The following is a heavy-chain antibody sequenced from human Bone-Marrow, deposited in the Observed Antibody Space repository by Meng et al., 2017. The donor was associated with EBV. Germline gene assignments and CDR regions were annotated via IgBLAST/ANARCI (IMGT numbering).Heavy chain of an antibody. CDR2: IPSDASHNK. Sequence: QEALVESGGALVQPGRSLSFSCAASGFIFSGYGFHWVRQAPGKGPEGVAIIPSDASHNKYYADSVKGRFTISRDNSKNTLYLQMNSLKIEDTAVYYCAKDLSGRFDPWGQGTLVTVSS. J-gene: IGHJ5*02. CDR3: AKDLSGRFDP. CDR1: GFIFSGYG. V-gene: IGHV3-30*18. D-gene: IGHD1-14*01.